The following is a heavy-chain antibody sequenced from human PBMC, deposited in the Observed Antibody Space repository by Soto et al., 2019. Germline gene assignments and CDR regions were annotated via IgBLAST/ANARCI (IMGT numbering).Heavy chain of an antibody. V-gene: IGHV1-2*04. CDR1: GYPFTGYY. D-gene: IGHD6-13*01. CDR3: ARGPIAAAGTFYY. J-gene: IGHJ4*02. CDR2: INPNSGGT. Sequence: ASLKVSCKSSGYPFTGYYIHWVRQAPGQGLEWMGWINPNSGGTNYAQKFQGWVTMTRDMSISTAYMELSRLRSDDTAVYYCARGPIAAAGTFYYWGQGTLVTVS.